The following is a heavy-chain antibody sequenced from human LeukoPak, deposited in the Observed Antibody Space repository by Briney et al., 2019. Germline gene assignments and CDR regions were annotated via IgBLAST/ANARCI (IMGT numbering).Heavy chain of an antibody. CDR3: AKSYSARLGQESYYYFYVDV. Sequence: SQTLSLTCAISRDSVSSNIAAWNWIRQSPSRGLEWLGRAYYRSKWYNDYAMSVKGRITINPDTSKNQFSLQLSSVTSEDTAVYYCAKSYSARLGQESYYYFYVDVWGKGTTITVSS. D-gene: IGHD6-13*01. CDR2: AYYRSKWYN. V-gene: IGHV6-1*01. CDR1: RDSVSSNIAA. J-gene: IGHJ6*03.